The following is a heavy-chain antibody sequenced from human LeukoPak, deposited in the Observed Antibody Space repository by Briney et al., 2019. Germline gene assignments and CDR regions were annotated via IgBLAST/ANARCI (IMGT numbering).Heavy chain of an antibody. CDR1: GFPFSSYG. V-gene: IGHV3-30*18. J-gene: IGHJ6*03. Sequence: GGSLRLSCEASGFPFSSYGMHWVRQAPGKGLEWVAVIPYDGKNEEYADSMKGRFTISRDNSKNTLYLQMNSLRAEDTALYYCAKDRGNYFDSSGTYLMSSYMDVWGKGTTVTVSS. D-gene: IGHD3-22*01. CDR2: IPYDGKNE. CDR3: AKDRGNYFDSSGTYLMSSYMDV.